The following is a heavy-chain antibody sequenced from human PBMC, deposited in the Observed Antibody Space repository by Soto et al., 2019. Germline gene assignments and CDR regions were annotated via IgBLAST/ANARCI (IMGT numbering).Heavy chain of an antibody. CDR1: GFTFSDYY. V-gene: IGHV3-11*06. CDR3: ARTEDSYYDFWSGSSPDY. Sequence: QVQLVESGGGLVKPGGSLRLSYAASGFTFSDYYMSWIRQAPGKGLEWVSYISSSSSYTNYADSVKGRFTISRDNAKNSLYLQMNSLRAEDTAVYYCARTEDSYYDFWSGSSPDYWGQGTLVTVSS. CDR2: ISSSSSYT. J-gene: IGHJ4*02. D-gene: IGHD3-3*01.